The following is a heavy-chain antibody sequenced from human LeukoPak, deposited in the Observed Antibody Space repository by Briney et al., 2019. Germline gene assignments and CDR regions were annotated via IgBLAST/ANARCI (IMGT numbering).Heavy chain of an antibody. V-gene: IGHV4-38-2*02. D-gene: IGHD5-24*01. Sequence: SETLSLTCTVSGYSISSGYYWGWIRQPPGKGLEWIGSIYHSGSTYYNPSLKSRVTISVDTSKTEFSLKLSSVTAADTAVYYCARAVGAMAALDYWGQGTLVTVSS. CDR1: GYSISSGYY. CDR2: IYHSGST. CDR3: ARAVGAMAALDY. J-gene: IGHJ4*02.